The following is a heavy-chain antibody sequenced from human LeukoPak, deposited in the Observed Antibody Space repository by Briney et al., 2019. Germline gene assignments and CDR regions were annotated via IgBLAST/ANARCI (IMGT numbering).Heavy chain of an antibody. J-gene: IGHJ4*02. V-gene: IGHV3-23*01. D-gene: IGHD2/OR15-2a*01. CDR3: RYFLPHFDY. CDR1: GFTFSNYA. CDR2: ISGSGGDT. Sequence: GGSLRLSCAASGFTFSNYAMNWVRQAPGKGLEWVSAISGSGGDTYYADSVKGRFTISRDNSKNTLYLQMNSLRAEDTAVYYCRYFLPHFDYWGQGTLVTVSP.